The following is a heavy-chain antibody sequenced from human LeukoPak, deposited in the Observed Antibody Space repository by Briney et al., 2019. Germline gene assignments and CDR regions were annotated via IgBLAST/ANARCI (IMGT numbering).Heavy chain of an antibody. CDR2: INSDGSST. V-gene: IGHV3-74*01. Sequence: PGGSLRLSCAASGFTFSSYWMHWVRQAPGKGLVWVSRINSDGSSTSYADSVKGRFTISRDNAKNSLYLQMNSLRAEDTALYYCARVKERYCSGGSCVNTYYYYMDVWGKGTTVTVSS. CDR3: ARVKERYCSGGSCVNTYYYYMDV. D-gene: IGHD2-15*01. J-gene: IGHJ6*03. CDR1: GFTFSSYW.